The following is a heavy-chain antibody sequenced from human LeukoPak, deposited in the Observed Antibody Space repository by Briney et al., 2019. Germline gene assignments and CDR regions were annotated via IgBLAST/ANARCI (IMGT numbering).Heavy chain of an antibody. Sequence: GGSLRLSCAASGFTFSSYNMNWVRQAPGKGLEWASSITSSSSHIYYADSVKGRFTISRDNARNSLYLQMNSLRAEDTAVYYCAREGYYGLGLYYYYYMDVWGKGTTVTVSS. CDR2: ITSSSSHI. CDR3: AREGYYGLGLYYYYYMDV. D-gene: IGHD3-10*01. J-gene: IGHJ6*03. V-gene: IGHV3-21*01. CDR1: GFTFSSYN.